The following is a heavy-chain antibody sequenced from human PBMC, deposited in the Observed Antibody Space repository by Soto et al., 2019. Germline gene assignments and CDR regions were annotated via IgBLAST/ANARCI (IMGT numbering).Heavy chain of an antibody. J-gene: IGHJ5*01. CDR2: INSDGSST. V-gene: IGHV3-74*01. CDR3: VRGGLEYSSSSEGGGSAS. D-gene: IGHD6-6*01. CDR1: GFTFSSYW. Sequence: EVQLVESGGGLVQSGGSLRLSCAASGFTFSSYWMHWVRQAPGKGLVWVSRINSDGSSTTYADSVKGRFTISRDNAKNTWFRKINSLRAENTAFYYCVRGGLEYSSSSEGGGSASGGRGTLVTVPA.